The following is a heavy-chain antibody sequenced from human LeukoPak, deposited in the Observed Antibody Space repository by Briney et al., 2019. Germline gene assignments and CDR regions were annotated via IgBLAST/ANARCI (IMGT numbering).Heavy chain of an antibody. J-gene: IGHJ4*02. CDR3: ARDRGHYFDY. CDR1: GGTFSSYA. V-gene: IGHV1-69*06. Sequence: ASVTVSCKASGGTFSSYAISWARQAPGQGLEWMGGIIPIFGTANYAQKFQGRVTITADKSTSTAYMELSSLRSEDTAVYYCARDRGHYFDYWGQGPLVTVSS. CDR2: IIPIFGTA.